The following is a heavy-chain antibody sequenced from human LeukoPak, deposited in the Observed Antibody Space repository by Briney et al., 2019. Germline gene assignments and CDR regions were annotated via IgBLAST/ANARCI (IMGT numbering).Heavy chain of an antibody. CDR1: GGSLSSSY. Sequence: SETLSLTCTVSGGSLSSSYWTWIRQPPGKGLEWIGYIYYSGSTNYNPSLRSRVTISVDTSKNQFSLKLSSVTAADTAVYYCAALDTAMVTDYWGQGTLVTVSS. V-gene: IGHV4-59*01. D-gene: IGHD5-18*01. CDR3: AALDTAMVTDY. J-gene: IGHJ4*02. CDR2: IYYSGST.